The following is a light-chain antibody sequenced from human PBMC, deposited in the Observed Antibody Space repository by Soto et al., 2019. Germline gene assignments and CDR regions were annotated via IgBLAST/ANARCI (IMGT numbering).Light chain of an antibody. CDR2: EVS. CDR1: SSDVGGYNY. Sequence: QSVLTQPASVSGSPGQSITISCTGTSSDVGGYNYVSWYQQHPGKAPKLMIYEVSNRPSGVSNRSSGSKSGNTASLTISGLQAEDEADYYCSSYTSSSTVFGGGTKLTVL. CDR3: SSYTSSSTV. J-gene: IGLJ2*01. V-gene: IGLV2-14*01.